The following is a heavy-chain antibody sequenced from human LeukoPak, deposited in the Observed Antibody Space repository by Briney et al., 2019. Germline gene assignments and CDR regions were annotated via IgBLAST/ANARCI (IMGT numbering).Heavy chain of an antibody. Sequence: PVGSLEVSCKTSGFTFGDYFMSWFRQAPGQGLEWVSCIRRRVDGGKTEYAASVKGRFTISRDDSKSFAYLQMNSLKTEDTAIYHCAKDMSDYTNFPVVWGQGTTLTVSS. CDR3: AKDMSDYTNFPVV. CDR2: IRRRVDGGKT. CDR1: GFTFGDYF. D-gene: IGHD4-11*01. J-gene: IGHJ6*01. V-gene: IGHV3-49*03.